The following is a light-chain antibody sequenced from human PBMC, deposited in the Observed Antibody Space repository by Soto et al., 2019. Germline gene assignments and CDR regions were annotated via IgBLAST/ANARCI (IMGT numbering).Light chain of an antibody. V-gene: IGKV1-39*01. CDR1: QSISSY. CDR2: AAS. Sequence: DIQMTQSPSSLSASVGDRVTITCRASQSISSYLNWYQQKPGKAPKLLIYAASSSQSGVPSRFSGSGSGTDFTLTISSLQPEDFATYYCQQSYNTPLTFGQGTKVDI. CDR3: QQSYNTPLT. J-gene: IGKJ1*01.